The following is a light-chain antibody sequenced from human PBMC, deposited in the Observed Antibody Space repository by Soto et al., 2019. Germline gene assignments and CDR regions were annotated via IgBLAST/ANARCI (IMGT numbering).Light chain of an antibody. CDR3: QQYERYNPS. CDR1: QNINSY. Sequence: DIQMTQSPSSLSASVGDRVTIICRASQNINSYLAWFQQKPGKAPKSLIYDATSLQSGVPSRFSGSGSATDFSLTISSLQPEDAATYYCQQYERYNPSFGGGTKLEI. J-gene: IGKJ4*01. CDR2: DAT. V-gene: IGKV1-16*01.